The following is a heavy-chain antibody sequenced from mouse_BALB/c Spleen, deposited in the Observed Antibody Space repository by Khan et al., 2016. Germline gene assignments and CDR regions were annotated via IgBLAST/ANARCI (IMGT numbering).Heavy chain of an antibody. CDR2: ISYSGST. CDR1: GSSITSDYA. D-gene: IGHD1-1*01. J-gene: IGHJ2*01. CDR3: TRDTTVVAKDYFDY. V-gene: IGHV3-2*02. Sequence: EVQLQESGPGLVKPSQSLSLTCTVTGSSITSDYAWNWIRQFPGNKLEWMGYISYSGSTSYNPSLKSRISITRDTSKNQFFLQLNSVTTEDTATDYCTRDTTVVAKDYFDYWGQGTTLTDSS.